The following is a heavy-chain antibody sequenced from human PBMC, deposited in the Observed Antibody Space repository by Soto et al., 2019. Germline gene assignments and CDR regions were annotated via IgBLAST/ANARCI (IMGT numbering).Heavy chain of an antibody. CDR3: ARLNCGGDCYSRIIY. Sequence: GESLKISCKGSGYSFTSYWIGWVRQMPGKGLEWMGIIYPGDSDTRYSPSFQGQVTISADKSISTAYLQWSSLKASDTAMYYCARLNCGGDCYSRIIYWGQGTLVTVSS. V-gene: IGHV5-51*01. J-gene: IGHJ4*02. CDR2: IYPGDSDT. CDR1: GYSFTSYW. D-gene: IGHD2-21*02.